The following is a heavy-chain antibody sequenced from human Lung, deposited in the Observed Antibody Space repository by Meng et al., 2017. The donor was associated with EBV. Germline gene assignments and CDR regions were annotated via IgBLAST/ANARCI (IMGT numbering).Heavy chain of an antibody. D-gene: IGHD4-17*01. V-gene: IGHV4-4*02. CDR1: GDSNSSSNW. J-gene: IGHJ4*02. CDR2: IYHSGST. Sequence: QVSLHGSGRGLVKPSVTRSLSCAVSGDSNSSSNWWSWVRQHPGKWLGWIGEIYHSGSTNYNPSLKSRVTISIDKSKNQFSLKLSSVTAADTAVYYCARGPTTYFDYWGQGTLVTVSS. CDR3: ARGPTTYFDY.